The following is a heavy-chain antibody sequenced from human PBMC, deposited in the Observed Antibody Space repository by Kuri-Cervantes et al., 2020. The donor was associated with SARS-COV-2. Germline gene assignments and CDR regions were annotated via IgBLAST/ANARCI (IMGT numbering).Heavy chain of an antibody. CDR2: INSDGSST. V-gene: IGHV3-74*01. Sequence: GESLKISCAASGFTFSSYWMHWVRQAPGKGLVWVSRINSDGSSTSYADSVKGRFTISRDNAKNTLYLQMDSLRVEDTAVYYCVKDFWSGYPTYYFDYWGQGTQVTVSS. D-gene: IGHD3-3*01. J-gene: IGHJ4*02. CDR3: VKDFWSGYPTYYFDY. CDR1: GFTFSSYW.